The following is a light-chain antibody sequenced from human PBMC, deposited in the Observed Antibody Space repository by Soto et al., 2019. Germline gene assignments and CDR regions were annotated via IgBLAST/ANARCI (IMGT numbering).Light chain of an antibody. J-gene: IGLJ2*01. Sequence: QSVLTQPASVSGSPGQSITIPCTGTRSDVGSYTLVSWYQQHPGQAPKLIIYDVTKRPSGVSFRLSGSKSGNTASLTISGLQAEDEADYYCSSYAGSTAVVVFGGGTKLTVL. CDR2: DVT. CDR3: SSYAGSTAVVV. CDR1: RSDVGSYTL. V-gene: IGLV2-23*02.